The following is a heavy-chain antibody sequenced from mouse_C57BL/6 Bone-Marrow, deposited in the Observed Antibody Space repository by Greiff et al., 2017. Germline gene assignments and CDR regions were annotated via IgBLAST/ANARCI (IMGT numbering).Heavy chain of an antibody. Sequence: EVQLQQSGTVLARPGASVKMSCKTSGYTFTSYWMHWVKQRPGQGLEWIGAICPGNSDTSYNQTVKGKATLTAVTSASTAYMELSSLTNEDSAVYYCTRRRIYYGNPWFAYWCRGTVVTVSA. D-gene: IGHD2-1*01. CDR1: GYTFTSYW. V-gene: IGHV1-5*01. J-gene: IGHJ3*01. CDR3: TRRRIYYGNPWFAY. CDR2: ICPGNSDT.